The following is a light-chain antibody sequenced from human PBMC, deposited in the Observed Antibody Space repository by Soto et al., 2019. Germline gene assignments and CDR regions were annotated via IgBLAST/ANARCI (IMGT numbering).Light chain of an antibody. CDR2: AAS. V-gene: IGKV1-9*01. J-gene: IGKJ1*01. CDR1: QGISSY. CDR3: QQLNSYPRT. Sequence: IQLTQSPSSLSASVGDRVTITCRASQGISSYLAWYQQKPGKAPKLLIYAASTLQSGVPSRFIGSGSGPDFTLTISSLQPEDFATHDCQQLNSYPRTFGQGTKVEIK.